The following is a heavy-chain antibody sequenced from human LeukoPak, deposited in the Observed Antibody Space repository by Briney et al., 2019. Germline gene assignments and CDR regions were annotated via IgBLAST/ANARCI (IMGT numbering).Heavy chain of an antibody. CDR2: ICPDGTVT. CDR3: VRDFRSADY. V-gene: IGHV3-74*01. CDR1: GFTFSSHL. J-gene: IGHJ4*02. Sequence: GGSLRLSCAASGFTFSSHLMHWVRQAPGKGPMWVSRICPDGTVTNYADSVKARFIISRDNARNTVYLQMNSLRVEDTAVYYCVRDFRSADYWGQGTLVTVSS.